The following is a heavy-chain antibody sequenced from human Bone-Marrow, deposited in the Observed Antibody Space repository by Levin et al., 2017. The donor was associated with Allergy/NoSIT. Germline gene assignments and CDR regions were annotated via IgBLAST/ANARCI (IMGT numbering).Heavy chain of an antibody. V-gene: IGHV3-74*01. CDR2: INRGGTST. Sequence: VASVKVSCAASGFAFSNYWMHWVRQAPGKGLVWVSRINRGGTSTTYADSVKGRFTISRDNAKNTLYLHMNSLRAEDTAVYYCARDPFAYNFGSGSYLDYWGQGTLVSVSS. J-gene: IGHJ4*02. CDR3: ARDPFAYNFGSGSYLDY. CDR1: GFAFSNYW. D-gene: IGHD3-10*01.